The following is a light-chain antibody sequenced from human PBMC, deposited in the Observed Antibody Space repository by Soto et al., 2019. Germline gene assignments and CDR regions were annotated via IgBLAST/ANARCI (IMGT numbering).Light chain of an antibody. V-gene: IGKV1-27*01. CDR3: QKYNGAPRT. CDR2: AAS. Sequence: DIQMTQSPSSLSASVGDRVTITCRASQGMSNYLAWYQQKPGKVPKLLIYAASTLQSGVPSRFSGSGSGTDFTLTISSLQPEDVATYYCQKYNGAPRTFGPGTKVDIK. J-gene: IGKJ1*01. CDR1: QGMSNY.